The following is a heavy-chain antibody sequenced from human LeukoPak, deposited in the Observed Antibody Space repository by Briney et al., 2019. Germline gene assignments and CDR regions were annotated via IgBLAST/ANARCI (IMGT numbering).Heavy chain of an antibody. CDR3: AKSYSSNWPFDD. D-gene: IGHD6-13*01. V-gene: IGHV3-21*01. J-gene: IGHJ4*02. CDR1: GFTFSSYT. CDR2: ISSSSSYI. Sequence: GGSLRLSCAASGFTFSSYTMNWVRQAPGKGLEWVSSISSSSSYIHYADSVKGRFTISRDNSKNTLYLQMTSLRAEDTAVYYCAKSYSSNWPFDDWGQGTLVTVSS.